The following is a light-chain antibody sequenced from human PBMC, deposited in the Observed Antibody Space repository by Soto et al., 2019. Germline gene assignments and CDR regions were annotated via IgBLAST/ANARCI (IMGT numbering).Light chain of an antibody. CDR3: QQVNSFPLT. V-gene: IGKV1-39*01. J-gene: IGKJ4*01. Sequence: DIQMTQSPSSLSASVGDRVTITCRASQSISSYLNWYQQKPGKAPELLIYDASSLQSGVPSRFSGSGSGTDFTLTISSLQPEDFATYYCQQVNSFPLTFGGGTKVDIK. CDR1: QSISSY. CDR2: DAS.